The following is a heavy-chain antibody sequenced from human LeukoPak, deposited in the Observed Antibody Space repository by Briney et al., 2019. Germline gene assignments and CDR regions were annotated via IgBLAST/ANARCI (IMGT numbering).Heavy chain of an antibody. CDR2: IIPILGSS. V-gene: IGHV1-69*01. D-gene: IGHD3-10*01. CDR3: GTSGSHGDY. J-gene: IGHJ4*02. CDR1: GGDFNTYL. Sequence: ASAKVSCKGSGGDFNTYLLSWVRHAPGQGLEWTGGIIPILGSSNYARTFQGRLTITADESTSTIYMELNGLTSEDTAIYYCGTSGSHGDYWGQGTLVIVSS.